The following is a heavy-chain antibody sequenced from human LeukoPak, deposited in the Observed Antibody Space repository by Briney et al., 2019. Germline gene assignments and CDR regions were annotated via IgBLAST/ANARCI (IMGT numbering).Heavy chain of an antibody. D-gene: IGHD1-26*01. Sequence: GSVKVSCKASGYTFTGYYMHWVRQAPGQGLEVMGWINPNSGGTNYAQKFQGRVTMTRDTSISTAYMELSRLRSDDTAVYYCARTIVGATSRMDVWGQGTTVTVSS. J-gene: IGHJ6*02. CDR1: GYTFTGYY. V-gene: IGHV1-2*02. CDR3: ARTIVGATSRMDV. CDR2: INPNSGGT.